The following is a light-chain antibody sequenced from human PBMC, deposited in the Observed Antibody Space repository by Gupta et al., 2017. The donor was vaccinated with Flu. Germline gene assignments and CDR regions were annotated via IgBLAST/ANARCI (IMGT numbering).Light chain of an antibody. J-gene: IGLJ2*01. CDR2: DDS. Sequence: SYVLTHPPSVCVAPGHTARSGCGGNNMGSKSVHWYQQKSDQAPVLIVYDDSHRPSENPERFSGSHLGTKATLAISGVESGEEAGDYCQVWDCISDNRVVLGGGTKLTVL. CDR3: QVWDCISDNRVV. V-gene: IGLV3-21*02. CDR1: NMGSKS.